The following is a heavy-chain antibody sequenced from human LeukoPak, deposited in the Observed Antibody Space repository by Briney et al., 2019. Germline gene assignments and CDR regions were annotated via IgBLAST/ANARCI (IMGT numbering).Heavy chain of an antibody. Sequence: GASVKVSCKASGYTFTSYAVHWVRQAPGQRLEWMGWINAGNGNTKYSQKFQGRVTITRDTSASTAYMELSSLRSEDTAVYYCARDFGTLYYYDSSGVFDYWGQGTLVTVSS. CDR1: GYTFTSYA. D-gene: IGHD3-22*01. CDR2: INAGNGNT. CDR3: ARDFGTLYYYDSSGVFDY. V-gene: IGHV1-3*01. J-gene: IGHJ4*02.